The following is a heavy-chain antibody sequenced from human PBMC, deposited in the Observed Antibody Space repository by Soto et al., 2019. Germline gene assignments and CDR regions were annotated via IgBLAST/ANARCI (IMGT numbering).Heavy chain of an antibody. D-gene: IGHD5-12*01. CDR3: ARSGLDY. CDR2: INHGGTT. Sequence: PSETLSLTCGVHGGSLTGYFWNWIRQSPGKGLEWIGEINHGGTTTYNPSLKSRVTISLDTSKNRFSLKLSSVTAADTAAYYCARSGLDYWGQGTLVTVSS. CDR1: GGSLTGYF. V-gene: IGHV4-34*01. J-gene: IGHJ4*02.